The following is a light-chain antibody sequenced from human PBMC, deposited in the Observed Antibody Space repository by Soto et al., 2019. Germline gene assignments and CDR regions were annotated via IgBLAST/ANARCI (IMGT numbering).Light chain of an antibody. Sequence: DIQMTHSPSSVSASVVDRVTITFRASQDINVWLAWYQQKPGLAPNLLIYRAFRLLGGVPSRFSGSGSGTDFTLTIRSLQPEDLATYYCQQGKDFPLTFGGGTKVDIK. CDR3: QQGKDFPLT. V-gene: IGKV1-12*01. CDR1: QDINVW. CDR2: RAF. J-gene: IGKJ4*01.